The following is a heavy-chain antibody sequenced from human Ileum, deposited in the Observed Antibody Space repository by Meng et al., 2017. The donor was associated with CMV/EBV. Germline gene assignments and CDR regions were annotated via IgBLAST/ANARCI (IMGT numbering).Heavy chain of an antibody. D-gene: IGHD3-10*01. Sequence: QVQLQQSGPGLVKPSQTLSLTCVISGDSISGSNTAWNWLRQSPSTGLEWLGRTFYRSKWYYDYAVSVNSRIAIIPDTSKNQLSLQLNSVTPEDTAVYYCTSGWGLNYWGQGTLVTASS. CDR3: TSGWGLNY. CDR1: GDSISGSNTA. J-gene: IGHJ4*02. V-gene: IGHV6-1*01. CDR2: TFYRSKWYY.